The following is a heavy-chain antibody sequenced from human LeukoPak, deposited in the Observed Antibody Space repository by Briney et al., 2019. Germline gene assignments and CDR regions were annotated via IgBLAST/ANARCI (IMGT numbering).Heavy chain of an antibody. CDR1: GFTFSSHW. D-gene: IGHD5-18*01. CDR3: MRDLSGIAGYTYGRGIDY. J-gene: IGHJ4*02. Sequence: GGSLRLSCAASGFTFSSHWMSWVRQAPGKGLEWVANIKKDGSEKYYVDAVKGRFTISRDNAKTSLYLQMNSLRAEDTAVYYCMRDLSGIAGYTYGRGIDYWGQGTLVTVSS. CDR2: IKKDGSEK. V-gene: IGHV3-7*01.